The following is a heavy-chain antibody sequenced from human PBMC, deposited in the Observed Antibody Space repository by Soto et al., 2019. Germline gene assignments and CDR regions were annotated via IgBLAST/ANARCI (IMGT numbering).Heavy chain of an antibody. D-gene: IGHD4-17*01. CDR2: IYYSGST. CDR1: GGSISSGGYY. V-gene: IGHV4-31*03. Sequence: SETLSLTCTVSGGSISSGGYYWSWIRQHPGKGLEWIGYIYYSGSTYYNPSLKSRVTISVDTSKNQFSLKLSSVTAADTAVYYCAREPDYGYKGLYYYYYGMDVWGQGTTVTVSS. J-gene: IGHJ6*02. CDR3: AREPDYGYKGLYYYYYGMDV.